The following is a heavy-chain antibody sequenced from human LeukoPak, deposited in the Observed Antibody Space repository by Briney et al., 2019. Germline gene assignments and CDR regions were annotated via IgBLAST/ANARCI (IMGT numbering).Heavy chain of an antibody. CDR2: IGAGVTGK. CDR1: GFSVPNDA. D-gene: IGHD3-22*01. V-gene: IGHV3-23*01. J-gene: IGHJ4*02. CDR3: AKSYDSGGYPLGDS. Sequence: GGSLRLPRTGSGFSVPNDAMVWVRHAPGKGLEGGSGIGAGVTGKQYPASVRGRYTISRVNSQKTVFLHTNSLRAEDTALYCCAKSYDSGGYPLGDSWGQGTLVTVSS.